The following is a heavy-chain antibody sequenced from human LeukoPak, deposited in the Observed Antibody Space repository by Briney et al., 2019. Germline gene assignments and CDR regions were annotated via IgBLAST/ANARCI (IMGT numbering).Heavy chain of an antibody. Sequence: SGGSLRLSCAASGFTFSSYWMSWLRQAPGKGLEWVTNIKQGGSGKYYVDSVKGRFTISRDNAKNSLYLQMNSLRAEDTAVYYCARAGRVGSEDYWGQGTLVTVSS. CDR2: IKQGGSGK. V-gene: IGHV3-7*03. D-gene: IGHD7-27*01. J-gene: IGHJ4*02. CDR1: GFTFSSYW. CDR3: ARAGRVGSEDY.